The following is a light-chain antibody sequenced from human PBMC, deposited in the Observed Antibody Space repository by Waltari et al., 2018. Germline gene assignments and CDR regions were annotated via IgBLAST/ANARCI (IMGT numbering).Light chain of an antibody. CDR3: TSYTSTNTVI. CDR2: DVT. CDR1: SGDIGGYHS. J-gene: IGLJ2*01. V-gene: IGLV2-14*03. Sequence: QSALTQPASVSGSPGQSITISCTGTSGDIGGYHSVSWYQHNPGKAPKLMIYDVTRWPSGVSNRFSGSKSGNTASLTISGLQAEDEADYYCTSYTSTNTVIVGGGTKVTV.